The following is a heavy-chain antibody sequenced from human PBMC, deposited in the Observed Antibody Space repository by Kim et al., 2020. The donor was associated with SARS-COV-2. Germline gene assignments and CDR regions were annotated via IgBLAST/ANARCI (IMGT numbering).Heavy chain of an antibody. CDR3: AHLPDDYGDYVPSDY. D-gene: IGHD4-17*01. J-gene: IGHJ4*02. Sequence: ASVKVSCKASGYTFTSYGISWVRQAPGQGLEWMGWISAYNGNTNYAQKLQGRVTMTTDTSTSTAYMELRSLRSDDTAVYYCAHLPDDYGDYVPSDYWGQGTLGTVSS. CDR2: ISAYNGNT. CDR1: GYTFTSYG. V-gene: IGHV1-18*01.